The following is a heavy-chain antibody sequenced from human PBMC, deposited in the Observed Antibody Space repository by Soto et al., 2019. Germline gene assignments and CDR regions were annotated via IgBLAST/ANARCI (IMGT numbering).Heavy chain of an antibody. D-gene: IGHD6-13*01. CDR2: ISGNDDST. V-gene: IGHV3-23*01. Sequence: EVQLLESGGGLVQPGGSLRLSCVASEFTFSNYAMSWVRQAPGKGLEWVSAISGNDDSTYYADSVKGRCIISRDNSKNTLDLQMNSLRAQDTAVYYCATDLSKSGVFVFDYWGQGIRVTVSS. CDR1: EFTFSNYA. J-gene: IGHJ4*02. CDR3: ATDLSKSGVFVFDY.